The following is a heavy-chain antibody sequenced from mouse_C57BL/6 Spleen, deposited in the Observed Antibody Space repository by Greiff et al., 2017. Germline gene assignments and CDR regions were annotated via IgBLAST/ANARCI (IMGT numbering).Heavy chain of an antibody. V-gene: IGHV1-64*01. CDR1: GYTFPSYW. D-gene: IGHD2-3*01. CDR2: IHPNSGST. CDR3: AGNDGYLYYFDY. Sequence: QVQLQQPGAELVKPGASVTLSCKASGYTFPSYWMHWVKQRPGQGLEWIGMIHPNSGSTNYNEKFKSKATLTVDKASSTAYMQLSSLTSEDSAVYYCAGNDGYLYYFDYWGQSTIRTVSS. J-gene: IGHJ2*01.